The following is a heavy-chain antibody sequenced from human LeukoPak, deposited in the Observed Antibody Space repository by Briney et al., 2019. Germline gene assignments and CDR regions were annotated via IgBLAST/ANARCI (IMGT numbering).Heavy chain of an antibody. V-gene: IGHV3-23*01. J-gene: IGHJ3*02. CDR1: GLTFSNYA. D-gene: IGHD6-6*01. CDR3: AKEGETIASRGAGDAFDI. Sequence: PGGSLRLSCAASGLTFSNYAMGWVRQAPGKGLDWVSSITGSGRSTYYADSVKGRFTISRDNFKKILFLQMNSLRADDTAVYYCAKEGETIASRGAGDAFDIWGQGTMDTVSS. CDR2: ITGSGRST.